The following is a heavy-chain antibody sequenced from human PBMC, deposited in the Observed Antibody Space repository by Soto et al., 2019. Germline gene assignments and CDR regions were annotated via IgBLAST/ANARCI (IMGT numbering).Heavy chain of an antibody. CDR1: GGSISSYY. D-gene: IGHD3-10*01. V-gene: IGHV4-59*08. J-gene: IGHJ4*02. Sequence: SETLSLTCTVSGGSISSYYWSWIRQPPGKGLEWIGYIYYSGSTNYNPSLKSRVTISVDTSKNQFSLKLSSVTAADTAVYYCAGSRLWFGELSSFDYWGQGTLVTVS. CDR3: AGSRLWFGELSSFDY. CDR2: IYYSGST.